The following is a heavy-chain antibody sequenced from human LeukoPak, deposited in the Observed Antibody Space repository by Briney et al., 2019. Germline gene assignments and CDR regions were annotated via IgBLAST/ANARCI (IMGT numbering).Heavy chain of an antibody. D-gene: IGHD3-10*01. Sequence: QAGGSLRLSCVPSGFTFSTYEMSWVRQAPGKGLEWVSYISSSGSNIYYADSVKGRVTVSRDNAKNSLYLQMNSLRVEDTAVYYCARGRGWFGELTLARFDYWGQGTLVTVSP. J-gene: IGHJ4*02. CDR2: ISSSGSNI. CDR1: GFTFSTYE. V-gene: IGHV3-48*03. CDR3: ARGRGWFGELTLARFDY.